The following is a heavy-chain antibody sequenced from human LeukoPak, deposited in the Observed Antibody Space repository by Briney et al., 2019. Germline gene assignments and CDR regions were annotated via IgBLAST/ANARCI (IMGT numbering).Heavy chain of an antibody. CDR2: IIPIFGTA. V-gene: IGHV1-69*13. Sequence: ASVKVSCKASGYTFTSYGISWVRQAPGQGLEWMGGIIPIFGTANYAQKFQGRVTITADESTSTAYMELSSLRSEDTAVYYCARGGIAAPQPTHYFDYWGQGTLVTVSS. CDR1: GYTFTSYG. D-gene: IGHD6-13*01. CDR3: ARGGIAAPQPTHYFDY. J-gene: IGHJ4*02.